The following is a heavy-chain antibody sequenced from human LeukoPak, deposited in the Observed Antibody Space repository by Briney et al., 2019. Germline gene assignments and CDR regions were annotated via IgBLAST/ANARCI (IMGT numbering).Heavy chain of an antibody. Sequence: SETLSLTCAVYGGSFSGYYWSWIRQPPGKGLEWIGYIYYSGSTNYNPSLKSRVTISVDTSKNQFSLKLSSVTAADTAVYYCARGAMPLYFDYWGQGTLVTVSS. CDR2: IYYSGST. CDR1: GGSFSGYY. J-gene: IGHJ4*02. CDR3: ARGAMPLYFDY. V-gene: IGHV4-59*01. D-gene: IGHD2-2*01.